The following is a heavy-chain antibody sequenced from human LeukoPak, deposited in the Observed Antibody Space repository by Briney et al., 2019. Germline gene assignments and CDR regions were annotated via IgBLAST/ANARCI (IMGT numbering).Heavy chain of an antibody. J-gene: IGHJ5*02. CDR1: GFTFSIYA. V-gene: IGHV3-30-3*01. Sequence: GGSLRLSCAASGFTFSIYAVHWVRQALDKGLEWVGLIANDGSNKDYADSVKSRFTNTRDNSKNTLYLQMNSLRAEETAVYYCARERRLSTNWFDPWGQGTLVTVSS. D-gene: IGHD3-16*02. CDR3: ARERRLSTNWFDP. CDR2: IANDGSNK.